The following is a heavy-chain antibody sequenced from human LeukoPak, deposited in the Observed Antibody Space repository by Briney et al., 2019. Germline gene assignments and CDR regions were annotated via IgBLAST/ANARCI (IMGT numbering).Heavy chain of an antibody. CDR3: ARVHYGSAEFNY. CDR2: IIPIFGTA. D-gene: IGHD3-10*01. CDR1: GYTFTNYN. V-gene: IGHV1-69*05. J-gene: IGHJ4*02. Sequence: SVKVSCKASGYTFTNYNIDWVRQAPGQGLEWMGGIIPIFGTANYAQKFQGRVTITTDESTSTAYMELSSLRSEDTAVYYGARVHYGSAEFNYWGQGTLVTVSS.